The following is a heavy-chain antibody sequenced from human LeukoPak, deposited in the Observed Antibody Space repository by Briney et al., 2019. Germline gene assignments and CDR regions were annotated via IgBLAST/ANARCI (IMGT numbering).Heavy chain of an antibody. J-gene: IGHJ3*02. CDR3: ASDLEMATIAKSSDAFDI. V-gene: IGHV1-69*15. Sequence: GASVKVSCKASGGTFSSYAISWVRQAPGQGLEWMGRIIPIFGTANYAQKFQGRVTITADESTSTAYMELSSLRSEDTAVYYCASDLEMATIAKSSDAFDIWGQGTMVTVSS. CDR2: IIPIFGTA. D-gene: IGHD5-24*01. CDR1: GGTFSSYA.